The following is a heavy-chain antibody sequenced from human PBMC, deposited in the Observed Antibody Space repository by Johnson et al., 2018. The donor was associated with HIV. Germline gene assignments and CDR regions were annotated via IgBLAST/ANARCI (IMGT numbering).Heavy chain of an antibody. Sequence: QVQLVESGGGLVQPGGSLRLSCAASGFTFSSYGMHWVRQAAGKGLEWVAFIRYDGSNKYYADSVKGRFTISRDNSKNTLYLQMNSLRAEDTAVYYCARKARGQGAFDIWGQGTMVTVSS. CDR3: ARKARGQGAFDI. V-gene: IGHV3-30*02. CDR2: IRYDGSNK. J-gene: IGHJ3*02. CDR1: GFTFSSYG. D-gene: IGHD3-10*01.